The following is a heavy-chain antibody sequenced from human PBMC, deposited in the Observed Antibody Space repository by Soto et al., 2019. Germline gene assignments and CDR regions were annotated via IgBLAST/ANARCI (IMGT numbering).Heavy chain of an antibody. CDR1: GYTFTSYY. V-gene: IGHV1-46*01. J-gene: IGHJ4*02. Sequence: ASVKVSCKASGYTFTSYYMHWVRQAPGQGLEWMGIINPSGGSTSYAQKFQGRVTMTRDTSTSTVYMELSSLRSEDTAVYYCAGDGSWYELSTYYYDSSGPDYWGQGTLVTVSS. D-gene: IGHD3-22*01. CDR3: AGDGSWYELSTYYYDSSGPDY. CDR2: INPSGGST.